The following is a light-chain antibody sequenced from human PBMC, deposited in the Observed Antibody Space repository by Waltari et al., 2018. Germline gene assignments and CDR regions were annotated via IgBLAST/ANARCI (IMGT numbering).Light chain of an antibody. Sequence: QSALTQPPSASGSPGQSVTISCTGTSSDVGASNYVSWYQQHPGKAPKLMIYEVTKRPSGVPDRFSGSKSGNTASLTVSGLQAEDEADYYCSSYAGSNKGVFGGGTHLTVL. V-gene: IGLV2-8*01. CDR1: SSDVGASNY. CDR2: EVT. CDR3: SSYAGSNKGV. J-gene: IGLJ2*01.